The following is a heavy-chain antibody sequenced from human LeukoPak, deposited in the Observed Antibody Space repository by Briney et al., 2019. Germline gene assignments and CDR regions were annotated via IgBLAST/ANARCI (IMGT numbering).Heavy chain of an antibody. CDR2: MYYSGST. D-gene: IGHD3-10*01. V-gene: IGHV4-59*08. J-gene: IGHJ4*02. Sequence: SETLSLTCTVSGDSISSYYWSWIRQPPGKGLEWIGYMYYSGSTNYNPSLKSRVTISVDTSKNHFSLKLSSVTAADTAVYYCAANSADYNTLGSSYKVWGQGTLVTVSS. CDR1: GDSISSYY. CDR3: AANSADYNTLGSSYKV.